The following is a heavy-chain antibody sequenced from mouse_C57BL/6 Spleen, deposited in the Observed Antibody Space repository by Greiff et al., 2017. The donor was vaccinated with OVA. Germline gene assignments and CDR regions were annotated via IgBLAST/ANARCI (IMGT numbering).Heavy chain of an antibody. CDR1: GYTFTSYW. Sequence: QVQLQQPGAELVRPGSSVKLSCKASGYTFTSYWMHWVKQRPIQGLEWIGNIDPSDSETHYNQKFKDKATLTVDKSASTAYMQLSSLTSEDSAVYSCARGENAYYAMDYWGQGTSVTVSS. CDR3: ARGENAYYAMDY. J-gene: IGHJ4*01. V-gene: IGHV1-52*01. CDR2: IDPSDSET.